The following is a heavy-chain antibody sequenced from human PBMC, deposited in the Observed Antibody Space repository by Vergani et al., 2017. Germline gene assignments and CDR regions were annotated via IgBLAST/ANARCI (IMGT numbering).Heavy chain of an antibody. Sequence: QVQLVQSGAEVKKPGASVKVSCKASGYTFTSYGISWVRQAPGQGLEWMGRISAYNGNTNYAQKLQGRVTMTTDTSTSTAYMELRSLRSDDTAVYYCATKSSGYCYYYYGMDVWGQGTTVTVSS. CDR1: GYTFTSYG. D-gene: IGHD3-22*01. V-gene: IGHV1-18*01. CDR2: ISAYNGNT. J-gene: IGHJ6*02. CDR3: ATKSSGYCYYYYGMDV.